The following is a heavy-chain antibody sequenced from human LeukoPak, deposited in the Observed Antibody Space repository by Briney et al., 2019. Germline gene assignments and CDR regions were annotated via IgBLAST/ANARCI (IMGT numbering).Heavy chain of an antibody. Sequence: GASVKVSCKASGYTFTGYYMHWVRQARGQGLKWMGWINTNTGNPTYAPGFTGRFVFSLDTSVSTAYLQIPSLKAEDTAVYYCVRGEYSASWYTPHGLAVWGQGTTVTVSS. CDR1: GYTFTGYY. V-gene: IGHV7-4-1*01. CDR2: INTNTGNP. D-gene: IGHD6-13*01. CDR3: VRGEYSASWYTPHGLAV. J-gene: IGHJ6*02.